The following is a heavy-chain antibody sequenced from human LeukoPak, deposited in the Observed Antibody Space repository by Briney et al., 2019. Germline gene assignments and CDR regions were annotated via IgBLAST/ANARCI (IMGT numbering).Heavy chain of an antibody. CDR1: GYTFTSYG. CDR2: ISAYNGNT. D-gene: IGHD4-11*01. J-gene: IGHJ3*02. CDR3: ARVSWGTYSNFPPDI. V-gene: IGHV1-18*01. Sequence: ASVKVSCKASGYTFTSYGISWVRQAPGQGLEWMGWISAYNGNTNYAQKLQGRVTMTTDTSTSTAYMELRSLRSDDTAVYYCARVSWGTYSNFPPDIWGQGTMVTVSS.